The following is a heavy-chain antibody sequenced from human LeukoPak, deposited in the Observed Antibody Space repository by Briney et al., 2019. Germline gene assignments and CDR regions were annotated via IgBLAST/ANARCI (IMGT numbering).Heavy chain of an antibody. V-gene: IGHV4-39*01. Sequence: PSETLSLTCTVSGGSISSSSYYWGWIRQPPGKGLEWIGSIYYTGSTYYKPSLRSRVTISVDTSKNQFSLKLSSVTAADTAVYYCATNSVRGYYGSGSDLNWLDPWGQGTLVTVSS. CDR3: ATNSVRGYYGSGSDLNWLDP. D-gene: IGHD3-10*01. CDR2: IYYTGST. CDR1: GGSISSSSYY. J-gene: IGHJ5*02.